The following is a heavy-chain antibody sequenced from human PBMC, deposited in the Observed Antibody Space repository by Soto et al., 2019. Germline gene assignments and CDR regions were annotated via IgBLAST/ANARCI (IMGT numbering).Heavy chain of an antibody. CDR2: INPSGGST. D-gene: IGHD6-13*01. Sequence: GESLKISCKGSGYSFTSYYMHWVRQAPGQGLEWVGIINPSGGSTSYAQKFQGRISMTRDTSTSTVYMELSSLRSEDTAVYYCARRGVIAAAGGGYYKGMDVWGQGTTVTVSS. CDR1: GYSFTSYY. J-gene: IGHJ6*02. V-gene: IGHV1-46*01. CDR3: ARRGVIAAAGGGYYKGMDV.